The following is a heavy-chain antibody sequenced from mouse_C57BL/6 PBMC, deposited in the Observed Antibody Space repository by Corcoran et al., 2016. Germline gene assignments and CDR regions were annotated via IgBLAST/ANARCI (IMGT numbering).Heavy chain of an antibody. J-gene: IGHJ3*01. CDR2: INPNNGGT. CDR1: GYTFTDYY. V-gene: IGHV1-26*01. Sequence: EVQLQPSGPELVKPGASVKISCKASGYTFTDYYMNWVKQSHGKSLEWIGDINPNNGGTSYNQKFKGKATLTVVKSSSTAYMELRSLTSEDSAVYYFARYPGFAYWGQGTLVSVSA. CDR3: ARYPGFAY.